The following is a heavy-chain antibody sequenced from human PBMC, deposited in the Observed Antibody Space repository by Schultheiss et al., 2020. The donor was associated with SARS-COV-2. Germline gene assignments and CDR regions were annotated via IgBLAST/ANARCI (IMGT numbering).Heavy chain of an antibody. V-gene: IGHV4-38-2*02. D-gene: IGHD1-7*01. CDR1: GGSISSGYY. J-gene: IGHJ1*01. CDR3: ARVTSGTTFQH. Sequence: SETLSLTCTVSGGSISSGYYWGWIRQPPGKGLEWIGSIYHSGSTYYNPSLKSRVTISVDTSKNQFSLKLRSETAADTAVYYCARVTSGTTFQHWGQGTLVTVSS. CDR2: IYHSGST.